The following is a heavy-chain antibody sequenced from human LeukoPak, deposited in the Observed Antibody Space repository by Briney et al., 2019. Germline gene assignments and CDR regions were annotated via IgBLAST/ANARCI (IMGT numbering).Heavy chain of an antibody. J-gene: IGHJ6*03. CDR1: GFTFDNFG. Sequence: GGSLRLSCAASGFTFDNFGMTWVRQTPGKGLECVSNINWNGGTTNYADSVKGRFTVSRDNAKNSLYLQMNSLRVEDTAVYYCARDATTELGTVYMDVWGKGTTVTISS. CDR2: INWNGGTT. D-gene: IGHD4-17*01. V-gene: IGHV3-20*04. CDR3: ARDATTELGTVYMDV.